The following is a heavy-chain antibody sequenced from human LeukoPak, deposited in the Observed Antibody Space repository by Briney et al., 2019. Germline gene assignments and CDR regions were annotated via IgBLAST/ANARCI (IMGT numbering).Heavy chain of an antibody. J-gene: IGHJ4*02. CDR3: ARFPRFTSPFDY. CDR1: GGSISSYY. Sequence: SETLSLTWTVAGGSISSYYWSWIRHPPGKGLEWIGYIYYSGSTNYNPSLKSRVTISVDTSKNQFSLELSSVTAADTAVYYCARFPRFTSPFDYWGREPWSPSPQ. V-gene: IGHV4-59*01. CDR2: IYYSGST. D-gene: IGHD3-16*01.